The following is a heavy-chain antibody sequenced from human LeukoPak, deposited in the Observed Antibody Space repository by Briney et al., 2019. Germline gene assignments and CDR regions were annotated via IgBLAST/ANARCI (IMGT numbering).Heavy chain of an antibody. Sequence: PGGSLRLSCAASGFTFSSYAMHWVRQAPGKGLEWVAVISYDGSNKYYADSVKGRFTISRDNSKNTLYLKMNSLRAEDTAVYYCARDLELRGYDFWSGYYTALSGMDVWGQGTTVTVSS. CDR3: ARDLELRGYDFWSGYYTALSGMDV. J-gene: IGHJ6*02. V-gene: IGHV3-30-3*01. CDR2: ISYDGSNK. D-gene: IGHD3-3*01. CDR1: GFTFSSYA.